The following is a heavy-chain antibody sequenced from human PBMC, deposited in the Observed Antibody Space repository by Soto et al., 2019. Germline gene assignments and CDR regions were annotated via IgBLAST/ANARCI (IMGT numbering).Heavy chain of an antibody. Sequence: AETLSLTCAIYGGSFSNYYWNWIRQPPGKGLEWIGKINHNGSTNYSPSLKSRLTISVDTSKNKFSLKLISVTAADTAVYFCGRGRGFRNAWGSYYSGMDVWGQGTTVTVSS. J-gene: IGHJ6*02. CDR2: INHNGST. CDR1: GGSFSNYY. D-gene: IGHD7-27*01. CDR3: GRGRGFRNAWGSYYSGMDV. V-gene: IGHV4-34*01.